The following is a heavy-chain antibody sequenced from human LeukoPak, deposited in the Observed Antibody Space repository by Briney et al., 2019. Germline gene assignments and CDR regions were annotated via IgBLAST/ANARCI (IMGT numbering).Heavy chain of an antibody. CDR2: INPNSGGT. CDR3: AREFPLDSSSNYYYYGMDV. J-gene: IGHJ6*02. D-gene: IGHD6-6*01. Sequence: ASVKVSCKASGYTFTGYYMHWVRQAPGQGLEWMGWINPNSGGTNYAQKFQGRVTMTRDTSISTAYMELSRLRSDDTAVYYCAREFPLDSSSNYYYYGMDVWGQGTTDTVSS. V-gene: IGHV1-2*02. CDR1: GYTFTGYY.